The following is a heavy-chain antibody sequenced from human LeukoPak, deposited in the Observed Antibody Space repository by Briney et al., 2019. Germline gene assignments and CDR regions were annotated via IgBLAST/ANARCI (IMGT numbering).Heavy chain of an antibody. V-gene: IGHV3-21*04. CDR2: ISSSSNYI. CDR3: AKGDSIIVVVVAATQSLDY. J-gene: IGHJ4*02. D-gene: IGHD2-15*01. Sequence: PGGSLRLSCAASGFTFSSYSMNWVRQAPGKGLEWVSSISSSSNYIYYADSVKGRFTISRDNSKNTLYLQMNSLRAEDTAVYYCAKGDSIIVVVVAATQSLDYWGQGTLVTVSS. CDR1: GFTFSSYS.